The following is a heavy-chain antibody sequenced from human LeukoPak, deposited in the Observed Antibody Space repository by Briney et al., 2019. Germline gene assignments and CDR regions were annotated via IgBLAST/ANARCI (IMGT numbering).Heavy chain of an antibody. CDR2: ISWNSGSI. CDR1: GFTFDDYA. J-gene: IGHJ4*02. D-gene: IGHD2-15*01. Sequence: GGSLRLSCAASGFTFDDYAMHWVRQAPGKGLEWVSGISWNSGSIGYADSVKGRFTISRDNSKNTLYLQMNSPRAEDTAVYYCAKDIVVVVAASLLDYWGQGTLVTVSS. CDR3: AKDIVVVVAASLLDY. V-gene: IGHV3-9*01.